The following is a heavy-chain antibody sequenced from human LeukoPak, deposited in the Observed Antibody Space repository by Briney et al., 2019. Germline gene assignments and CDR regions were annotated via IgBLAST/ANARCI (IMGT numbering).Heavy chain of an antibody. Sequence: GASVKVSCKASGYTFTSYDINWVRQATGQGPEWMGWMNPNSGNTGYAHKFQGRVTMTRNTSISTAYMGLSSLRSEDTAVYYCARVGYNWNYGSYYYYGMDVWGQGTTVTVSS. D-gene: IGHD1-7*01. CDR1: GYTFTSYD. CDR3: ARVGYNWNYGSYYYYGMDV. J-gene: IGHJ6*02. CDR2: MNPNSGNT. V-gene: IGHV1-8*01.